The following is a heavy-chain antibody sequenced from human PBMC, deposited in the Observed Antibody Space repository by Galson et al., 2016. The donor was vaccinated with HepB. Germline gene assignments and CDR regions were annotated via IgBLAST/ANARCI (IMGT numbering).Heavy chain of an antibody. Sequence: SLRLSCAASGFTFSDYYMSWIRQAPGKGLEWVSYISSNYNYTNYADSVKGRFTISRDNAKNSLCLQMNSLRAEDTAVYYCARRNWNDAFDIWGQGTMVSVSS. CDR2: ISSNYNYT. J-gene: IGHJ3*02. CDR1: GFTFSDYY. V-gene: IGHV3-11*06. D-gene: IGHD1-1*01. CDR3: ARRNWNDAFDI.